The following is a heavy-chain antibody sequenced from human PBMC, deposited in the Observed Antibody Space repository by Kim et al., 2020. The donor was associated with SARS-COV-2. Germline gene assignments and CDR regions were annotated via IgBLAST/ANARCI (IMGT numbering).Heavy chain of an antibody. V-gene: IGHV3-23*01. CDR1: GFTFSSYA. Sequence: GGSLRLSCAASGFTFSSYAMSWVRQAPGKGLEWVSAISGSGGSTYYADSVKGRFTISRDNSKNTLYLQMNSLRAEDTAVYYCAKTIAVRLRFLEWLWAYFDYWGQGTLVTVSS. J-gene: IGHJ4*02. D-gene: IGHD3-3*01. CDR2: ISGSGGST. CDR3: AKTIAVRLRFLEWLWAYFDY.